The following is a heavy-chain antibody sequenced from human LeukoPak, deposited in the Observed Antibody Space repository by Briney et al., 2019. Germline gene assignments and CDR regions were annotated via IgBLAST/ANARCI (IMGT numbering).Heavy chain of an antibody. CDR2: INHSGST. CDR3: ASRMRRIVVVPAASSPMDV. J-gene: IGHJ6*03. Sequence: SETLSLTCAVYGGSFSGYYWSWIRQPPGKGLEWIGEINHSGSTNYNPSLKSRVTISVDTSKNQFSLKLSSVTAADTAVYYCASRMRRIVVVPAASSPMDVWGKGTTVTVSS. CDR1: GGSFSGYY. V-gene: IGHV4-34*01. D-gene: IGHD2-2*01.